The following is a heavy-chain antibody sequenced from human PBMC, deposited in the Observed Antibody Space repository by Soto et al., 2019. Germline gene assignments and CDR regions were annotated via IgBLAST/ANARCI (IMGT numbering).Heavy chain of an antibody. CDR3: ARMSNGYNPDY. CDR1: GLSLSTSGMC. CDR2: IEWDDDK. J-gene: IGHJ4*02. D-gene: IGHD5-12*01. V-gene: IGHV2-70*01. Sequence: SGPTLVNPTQPLTLTCTLSGLSLSTSGMCVSWIRQPPGKALECIALIEWDDDKYYSTSLKTRLTISKDTSKNQVVLTMTNMDPVDTATYYCARMSNGYNPDYWGQGTLVTSPQ.